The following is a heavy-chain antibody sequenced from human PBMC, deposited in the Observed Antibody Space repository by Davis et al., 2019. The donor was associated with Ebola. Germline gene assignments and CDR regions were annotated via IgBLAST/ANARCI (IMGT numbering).Heavy chain of an antibody. J-gene: IGHJ4*02. CDR3: ARGDLGGKQLVY. D-gene: IGHD6-13*01. Sequence: MPSETLSLTCAVYGGSFSGYYWTWIRQPPEKGLEWIGEINHSGSTNYNPSLKSRLIISVDRSKNQFSLQLNSVTAADMAVYYCARGDLGGKQLVYWGQGTLVTVSS. CDR2: INHSGST. CDR1: GGSFSGYY. V-gene: IGHV4-34*01.